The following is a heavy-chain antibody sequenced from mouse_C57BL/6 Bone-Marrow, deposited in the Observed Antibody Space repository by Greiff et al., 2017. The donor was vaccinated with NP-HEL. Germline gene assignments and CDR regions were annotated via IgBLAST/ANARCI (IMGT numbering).Heavy chain of an antibody. CDR1: GYTFTDYE. V-gene: IGHV1-15*01. CDR3: TRRFYYYGSSYAMDY. Sequence: QVQLQQSGAELVRPGASVTLSCKASGYTFTDYEMHWVKQTPVHGLEWIGAIDPETGGTAYNQKFKGKAILTADKSSSTAYMELRSLTSEDSAVYYCTRRFYYYGSSYAMDYWGQGTSVTVSS. J-gene: IGHJ4*01. D-gene: IGHD1-1*01. CDR2: IDPETGGT.